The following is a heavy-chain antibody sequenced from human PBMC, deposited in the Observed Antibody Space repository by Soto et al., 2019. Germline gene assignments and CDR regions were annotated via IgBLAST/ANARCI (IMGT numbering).Heavy chain of an antibody. CDR1: GFTFSSYG. CDR2: ISYDGSNK. V-gene: IGHV3-30*18. D-gene: IGHD3-16*01. J-gene: IGHJ4*02. CDR3: AKGSTIGDY. Sequence: QVQLVESGGGVVQPGRSLRLSCAASGFTFSSYGMPWVRQAPGKGLEWVAVISYDGSNKYYADSVKGRFTISRDNSKNTLYLQMNSLRAEDTAVYYCAKGSTIGDYWGQGTLVTVSS.